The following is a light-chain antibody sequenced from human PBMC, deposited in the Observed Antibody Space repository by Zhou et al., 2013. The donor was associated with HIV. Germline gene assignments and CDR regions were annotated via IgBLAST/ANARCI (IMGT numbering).Light chain of an antibody. V-gene: IGKV1-5*03. CDR2: KAS. Sequence: IQMTQSPSTLSASVGDRVTITCRASQSISSWLAWYQQKPGKAPKLLIYKASSLESGVPSRFSGSGSGTEFTLTISSLQPDDFATYYCQQCNSYPLTFGGGPRWGSN. J-gene: IGKJ4*01. CDR1: QSISSW. CDR3: QQCNSYPLT.